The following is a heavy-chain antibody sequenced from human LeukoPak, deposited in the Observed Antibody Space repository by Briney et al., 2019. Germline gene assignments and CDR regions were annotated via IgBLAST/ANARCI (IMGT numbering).Heavy chain of an antibody. J-gene: IGHJ4*02. Sequence: GGSLRLSCAASGFSFSTYEMNWVRQAPGKGLEWISYISSDGSDIYYADSVRGRFTISRDNSKNSLYLHMNTLSAEDTAVYYCASGFGLGDCYRGQGTQVSVSS. CDR1: GFSFSTYE. CDR3: ASGFGLGDCY. V-gene: IGHV3-48*03. D-gene: IGHD3-10*01. CDR2: ISSDGSDI.